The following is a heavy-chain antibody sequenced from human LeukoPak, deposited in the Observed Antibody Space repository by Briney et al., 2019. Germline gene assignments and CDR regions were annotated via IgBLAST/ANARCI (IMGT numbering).Heavy chain of an antibody. Sequence: GGSLRLSCAASGFTFSTYSMNWLRQAPGKGLEWVSSISSSSSYIYYADSVKGRFTISRDNAKNSLYLQMNSLRAEDTAVYYCARDPAPYYDSSGYYYQNWFDPWGQGTLVTVSS. D-gene: IGHD3-22*01. CDR1: GFTFSTYS. CDR2: ISSSSSYI. V-gene: IGHV3-21*01. CDR3: ARDPAPYYDSSGYYYQNWFDP. J-gene: IGHJ5*02.